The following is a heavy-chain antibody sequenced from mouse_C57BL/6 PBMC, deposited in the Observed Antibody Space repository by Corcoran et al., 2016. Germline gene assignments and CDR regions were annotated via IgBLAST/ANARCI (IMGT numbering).Heavy chain of an antibody. CDR1: GYTFTDHY. J-gene: IGHJ3*01. D-gene: IGHD4-1*02. CDR2: INPNNGGT. CDR3: ARSTDPAWFAY. V-gene: IGHV1-26*01. Sequence: EVQLQQSGPELVKPGASVKISCKASGYTFTDHYMNWVKQSHGKSLEWIGDINPNNGGTSYNQKFKGKATLTVDKSSSTAYMELRSLTSEDSAVYYCARSTDPAWFAYWGQGTLVTVSA.